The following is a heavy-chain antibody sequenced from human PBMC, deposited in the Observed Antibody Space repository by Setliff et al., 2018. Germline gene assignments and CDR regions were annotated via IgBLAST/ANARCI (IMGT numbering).Heavy chain of an antibody. CDR3: ARTCSGSGCYAGLES. CDR1: GFTFTSYA. Sequence: PGGSLRLSCAASGFTFTSYAMNWVRQAPGKGLEWVSAISGDSEYIYYRDSVKGRFTISRANSKNTLYLQMNSLRPEDTAVYYCARTCSGSGCYAGLESWGQGTPVTVSS. CDR2: ISGDSEYI. V-gene: IGHV3-23*01. J-gene: IGHJ4*02. D-gene: IGHD2-15*01.